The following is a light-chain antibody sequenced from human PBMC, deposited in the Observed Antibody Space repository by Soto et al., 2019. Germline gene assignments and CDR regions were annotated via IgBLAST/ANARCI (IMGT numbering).Light chain of an antibody. CDR1: QSVSSSY. V-gene: IGKV3-20*01. J-gene: IGKJ1*01. CDR2: GAS. Sequence: EIVLTQFPGTLSLSPGGRATLSCRASQSVSSSYLAWYQQKPGQAPRLLIYGASNRATGIPDRISGSGSGTDFTLTISRLEPEDFAVYYCQQYGSSPWTFGQGTKV. CDR3: QQYGSSPWT.